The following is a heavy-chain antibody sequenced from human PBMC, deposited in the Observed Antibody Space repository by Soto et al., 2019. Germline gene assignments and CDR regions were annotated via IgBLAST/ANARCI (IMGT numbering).Heavy chain of an antibody. V-gene: IGHV1-69*13. CDR1: GGTFSSYA. D-gene: IGHD3-22*01. J-gene: IGHJ4*02. CDR2: IIPIFGTA. Sequence: SVKVSCKASGGTFSSYAISWVRQAPGQGLEWMGGIIPIFGTANYAQKFQGRVTITADESTSTAYMELSSLRSEDTAVYYCARDRGYYDSSGYFDYWGQGTLVTVSS. CDR3: ARDRGYYDSSGYFDY.